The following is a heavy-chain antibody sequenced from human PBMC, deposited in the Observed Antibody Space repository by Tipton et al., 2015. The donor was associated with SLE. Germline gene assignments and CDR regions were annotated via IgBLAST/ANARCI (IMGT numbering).Heavy chain of an antibody. V-gene: IGHV4-34*01. Sequence: LRLSCAVYGGSFSGYYWSWIRQPPGKGLEWIGEINHSGSTNYNPSLKSRVTISVDTSKNQFSLKLSSVTAADTAVYYCARDVDTAVVGFDYWGQGTLVTVSS. J-gene: IGHJ4*02. D-gene: IGHD5-18*01. CDR3: ARDVDTAVVGFDY. CDR1: GGSFSGYY. CDR2: INHSGST.